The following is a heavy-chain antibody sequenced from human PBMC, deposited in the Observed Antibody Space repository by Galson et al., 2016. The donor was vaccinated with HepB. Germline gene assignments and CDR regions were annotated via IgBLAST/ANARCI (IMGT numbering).Heavy chain of an antibody. CDR1: SYSLSSGYY. CDR2: IYYNGRT. CDR3: ARATYAFYFDS. J-gene: IGHJ4*02. Sequence: LSLTCDVSSYSLSSGYYWGWIRQRPGKGLEWIGTIYYNGRTYYSPPLKSPVTISLETSKNQFSLKVTSVTAADTAVYYCARATYAFYFDSWGQGTLVAVSA. D-gene: IGHD5-24*01. V-gene: IGHV4-38-2*01.